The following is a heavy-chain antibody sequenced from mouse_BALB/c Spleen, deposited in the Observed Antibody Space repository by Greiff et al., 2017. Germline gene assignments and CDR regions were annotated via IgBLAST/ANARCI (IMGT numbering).Heavy chain of an antibody. CDR1: GFSFTSYG. D-gene: IGHD3-3*01. J-gene: IGHJ1*01. CDR2: IWSGGST. V-gene: IGHV2-4-1*01. CDR3: ARNRDYRYFDV. Sequence: VKLMESGPGLVQPSQSLSITCTVSGFSFTSYGVHWVRQSPGKGLEWLGVIWSGGSTDYNAAFISRLSISKDNSKSQVFFKMNSLQADDTAIYYCARNRDYRYFDVWGAGTTVTVSS.